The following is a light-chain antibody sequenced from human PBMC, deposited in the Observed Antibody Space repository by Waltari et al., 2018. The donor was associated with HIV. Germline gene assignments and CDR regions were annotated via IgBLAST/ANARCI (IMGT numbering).Light chain of an antibody. CDR2: EVS. V-gene: IGLV2-14*01. Sequence: QSALTQPASVSGSPGQSITISCTGTSSDVGAYKYVSWYQHHPGEAPKLIIYEVSSRPAGVSNHFSGSKSGNTASLTISGLQVADEADYYCSSFTSSSIPYVFGTGTKVTVL. CDR3: SSFTSSSIPYV. J-gene: IGLJ1*01. CDR1: SSDVGAYKY.